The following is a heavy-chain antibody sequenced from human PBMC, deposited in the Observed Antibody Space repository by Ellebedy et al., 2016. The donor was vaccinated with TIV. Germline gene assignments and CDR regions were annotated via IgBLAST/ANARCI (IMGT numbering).Heavy chain of an antibody. CDR2: IYYSGST. CDR1: GGSISSSSYY. D-gene: IGHD6-13*01. J-gene: IGHJ1*01. CDR3: ARLAPEAYSSSFAEYFQH. Sequence: MPSETLSLTCTVSGGSISSSSYYWGWIRQPPGKGLEWIGSIYYSGSTYYNPSLKSRVTISVDTSKNQFSLKLSSVTAADTAVYYCARLAPEAYSSSFAEYFQHWGQGTLVTVSS. V-gene: IGHV4-39*01.